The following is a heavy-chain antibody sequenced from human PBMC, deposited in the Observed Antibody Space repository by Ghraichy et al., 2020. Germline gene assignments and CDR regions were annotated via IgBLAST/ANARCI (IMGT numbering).Heavy chain of an antibody. V-gene: IGHV3-7*03. Sequence: AGSLRLSCAASGFTFSSYWMSWVRQAPGKGLEWVANIKQDGSEKYYVDSVKGRFTISRDNAKNSLYLQMNSLRAEDTAVYYCARDIIEYPQYYYYGMDVWGQGTTVTVSS. CDR1: GFTFSSYW. CDR3: ARDIIEYPQYYYYGMDV. D-gene: IGHD3-10*01. J-gene: IGHJ6*02. CDR2: IKQDGSEK.